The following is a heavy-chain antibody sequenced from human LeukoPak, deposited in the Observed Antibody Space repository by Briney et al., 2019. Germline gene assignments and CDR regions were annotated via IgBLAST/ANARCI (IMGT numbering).Heavy chain of an antibody. V-gene: IGHV3-53*01. CDR3: ARRAGDYSHPYDY. Sequence: GGSLRLSCAASGLTVSSNCMSWVRQAPGKGLEWVSFIYSGGSTYYTDSVKGRFTISRDNSKDTLYLQMNSLRAEDTAVYYCARRAGDYSHPYDYWGQGILVTVSS. CDR2: IYSGGST. D-gene: IGHD3-22*01. J-gene: IGHJ4*02. CDR1: GLTVSSNC.